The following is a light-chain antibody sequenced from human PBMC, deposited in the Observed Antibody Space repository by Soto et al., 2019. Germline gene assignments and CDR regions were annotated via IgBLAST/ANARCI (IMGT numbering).Light chain of an antibody. Sequence: EIVLTQSPATLSLSPGERATLSCRASQSVSSYLAWYQQKPGQAPRLLIYDASNRGTGIPARFSGSGSGTDFTLTISSLEPEDFAVYYCLQRSTWPLTFGGGTKVEIK. CDR2: DAS. CDR1: QSVSSY. J-gene: IGKJ4*01. CDR3: LQRSTWPLT. V-gene: IGKV3-11*01.